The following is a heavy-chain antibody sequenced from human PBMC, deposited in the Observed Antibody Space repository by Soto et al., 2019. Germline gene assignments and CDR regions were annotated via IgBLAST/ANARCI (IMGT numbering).Heavy chain of an antibody. CDR2: IYYSGGT. Sequence: PSETLSLTCTVSGGSISSYYWSWIRQPPGKGLEWIGYIYYSGGTNYNPSLKSRVTISVATSRNQFSLKLSSVTAADTAFYYCARRYGDYFDFWGQGTLVTVSS. D-gene: IGHD4-17*01. J-gene: IGHJ4*02. CDR3: ARRYGDYFDF. CDR1: GGSISSYY. V-gene: IGHV4-59*08.